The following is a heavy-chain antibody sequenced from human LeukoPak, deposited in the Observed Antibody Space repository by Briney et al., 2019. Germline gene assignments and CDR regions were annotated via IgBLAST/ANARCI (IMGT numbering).Heavy chain of an antibody. D-gene: IGHD3-10*01. Sequence: GESLKISCKGSGYSFTSYWIGWVRQMPGKGLEWMGIIYPGDSDTRYSPSFQGQVTISADKSISTAYLQWSSLKASDTAIYYCARLGYGSGSYYPFDYWGQGTLVTVSS. CDR3: ARLGYGSGSYYPFDY. CDR2: IYPGDSDT. J-gene: IGHJ4*02. V-gene: IGHV5-51*01. CDR1: GYSFTSYW.